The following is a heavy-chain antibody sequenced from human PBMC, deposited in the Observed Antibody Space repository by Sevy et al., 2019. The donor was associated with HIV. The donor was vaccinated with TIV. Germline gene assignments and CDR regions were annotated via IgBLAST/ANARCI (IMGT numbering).Heavy chain of an antibody. CDR1: GYTFTSYD. Sequence: ASVKVSCKASGYTFTSYDINWVRQATGQGLEWMGWMNPNSGNTGYAQKFQGRVTMTRNTSISTAYMELSSLRSEDTAVYYCARGRRIAAAGSCIYSGQGTMVTVSS. CDR3: ARGRRIAAAGSCIY. J-gene: IGHJ4*02. CDR2: MNPNSGNT. D-gene: IGHD6-13*01. V-gene: IGHV1-8*01.